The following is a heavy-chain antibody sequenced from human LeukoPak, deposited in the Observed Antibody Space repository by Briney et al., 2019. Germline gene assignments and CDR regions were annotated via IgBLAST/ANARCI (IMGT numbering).Heavy chain of an antibody. V-gene: IGHV3-43*02. J-gene: IGHJ4*02. D-gene: IGHD3-10*01. CDR2: ISGDGGST. CDR1: GFTFDDYA. Sequence: GGSLRLSCAASGFTFDDYAMHWVRHAPGKGLECVSLISGDGGSTYYADSVKGRFTISRDNSKNSLYLQMNNLRTEDTALYYCTTSLLWFDYFDYWGQGTLVTVSS. CDR3: TTSLLWFDYFDY.